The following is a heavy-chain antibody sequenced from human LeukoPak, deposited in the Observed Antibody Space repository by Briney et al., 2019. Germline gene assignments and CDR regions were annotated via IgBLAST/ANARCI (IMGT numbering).Heavy chain of an antibody. J-gene: IGHJ5*02. Sequence: ASVKVSCKASGYTFTSYGISWVRQAPGQGLEWMGWISAYNGNTNYAQEVQGRVSMTTDTSTSTAYLKLRSLRSDDTAVYYCARGGGLVPGTWFDPWGQGTLVTVSS. CDR3: ARGGGLVPGTWFDP. V-gene: IGHV1-18*01. D-gene: IGHD6-19*01. CDR1: GYTFTSYG. CDR2: ISAYNGNT.